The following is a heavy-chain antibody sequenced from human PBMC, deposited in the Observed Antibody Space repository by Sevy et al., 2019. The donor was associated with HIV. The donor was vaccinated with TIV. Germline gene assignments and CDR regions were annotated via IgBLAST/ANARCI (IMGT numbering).Heavy chain of an antibody. CDR3: ARDNYDFWSGYYYYYYYGMDV. J-gene: IGHJ6*02. CDR2: INSDGSST. Sequence: GGSLRLSCAASGFTFSSYWMHWVRQAPGKGLVWVSRINSDGSSTSYAYSVKGRFTISRDNAKNTLYLQMNSLRAEDTAVYYCARDNYDFWSGYYYYYYYGMDVWGQGTTVTVSS. D-gene: IGHD3-3*01. CDR1: GFTFSSYW. V-gene: IGHV3-74*01.